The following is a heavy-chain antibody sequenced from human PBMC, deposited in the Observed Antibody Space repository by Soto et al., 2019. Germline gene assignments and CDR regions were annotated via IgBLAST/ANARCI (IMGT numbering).Heavy chain of an antibody. D-gene: IGHD3-22*01. CDR1: GFTFSSYA. V-gene: IGHV3-30-3*01. Sequence: PGGSLRLSCAASGFTFSSYAMHWVRQAPGKGLEWVAVISYDGSNKYYADSVKGRFTISRDNSKNTLYLQMNSLRAEDTAVYYCARDLGYYDSSGYLAPLDYWGQGT. J-gene: IGHJ4*02. CDR2: ISYDGSNK. CDR3: ARDLGYYDSSGYLAPLDY.